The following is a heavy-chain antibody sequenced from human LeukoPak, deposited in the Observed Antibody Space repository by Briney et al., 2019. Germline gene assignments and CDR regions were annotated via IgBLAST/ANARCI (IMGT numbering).Heavy chain of an antibody. Sequence: GGSLGLSCAASGFTFSNAWMSWVRQAPGKGLEWVGRIKSKTDGGTTDYAAPVKGRFTISRDDSKNTLYLQTNSLKTEDTAVYYCTTDYSSSWYFGYFDYWGQGTLVTVSS. CDR3: TTDYSSSWYFGYFDY. D-gene: IGHD6-13*01. V-gene: IGHV3-15*01. CDR2: IKSKTDGGTT. J-gene: IGHJ4*02. CDR1: GFTFSNAW.